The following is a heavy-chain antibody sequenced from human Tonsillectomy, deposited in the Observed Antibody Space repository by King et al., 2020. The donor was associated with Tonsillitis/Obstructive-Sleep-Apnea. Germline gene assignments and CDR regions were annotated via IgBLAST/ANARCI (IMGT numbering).Heavy chain of an antibody. D-gene: IGHD3-16*02. CDR3: AHRRLRNYDYIWGSYRWQYYFDY. J-gene: IGHJ4*02. CDR1: GFSLSTSGVG. CDR2: IYWDDDK. V-gene: IGHV2-5*02. Sequence: TLQESGPTLVKPTQTLTLTCTFSGFSLSTSGVGVGWIRQPPGKALEWLALIYWDDDKRYSPSLKSRLTITKDTSKNQVVLTMTNMDPVDTATYYCAHRRLRNYDYIWGSYRWQYYFDYWGQGTLVTVSS.